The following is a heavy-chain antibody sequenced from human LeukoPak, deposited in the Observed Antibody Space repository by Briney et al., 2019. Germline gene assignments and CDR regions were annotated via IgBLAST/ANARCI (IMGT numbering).Heavy chain of an antibody. CDR3: ARHALDYGGNSWNYYYYMDV. V-gene: IGHV4-34*01. Sequence: PSETLSLTCAVYGGSFNGYYWSWIRQPPGKGLEWIGEINHSGSTNYNPSLKSRVTISVDTSKNQFSLKLSSVTAADTAVYYCARHALDYGGNSWNYYYYMDVWGKGTMVTVSS. CDR1: GGSFNGYY. J-gene: IGHJ6*03. D-gene: IGHD4-23*01. CDR2: INHSGST.